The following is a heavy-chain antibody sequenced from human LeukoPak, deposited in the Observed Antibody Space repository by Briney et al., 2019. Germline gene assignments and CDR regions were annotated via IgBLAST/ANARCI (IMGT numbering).Heavy chain of an antibody. CDR3: AREHYDSSGYNFDY. Sequence: KSSETLSLTCTVSGGSISSYYWSWIRQPPGKGLEWIGYIYYSGSTNYNPSLKSRVTISVDTSKNQFSLKLSSVTAADTAVYYCAREHYDSSGYNFDYWGQGTLVTVSS. D-gene: IGHD3-22*01. CDR1: GGSISSYY. V-gene: IGHV4-59*01. J-gene: IGHJ4*02. CDR2: IYYSGST.